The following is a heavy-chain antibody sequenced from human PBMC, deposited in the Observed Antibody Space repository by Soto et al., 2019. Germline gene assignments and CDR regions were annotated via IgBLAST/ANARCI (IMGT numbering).Heavy chain of an antibody. J-gene: IGHJ4*02. D-gene: IGHD6-13*01. V-gene: IGHV3-23*01. CDR3: AKDRHSSSWTLFDY. Sequence: PGGSLRLSCAASGVTFSSYAMSWVGQAPGKGLEWVSAISGSGGSTYYADSVKGRFTISRDNSKNTLYLQMNSLRAEDTAVYYCAKDRHSSSWTLFDYWCPAPRVTVSS. CDR1: GVTFSSYA. CDR2: ISGSGGST.